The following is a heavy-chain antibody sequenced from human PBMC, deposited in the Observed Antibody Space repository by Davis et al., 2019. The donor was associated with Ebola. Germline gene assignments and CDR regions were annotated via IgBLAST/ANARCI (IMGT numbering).Heavy chain of an antibody. CDR1: GFTLSNYW. V-gene: IGHV3-74*01. CDR3: VRDPGVLRFLEWPAYYNMDI. J-gene: IGHJ6*02. Sequence: HTGGSLRLSCAASGFTLSNYWMYWVRQVPGKGLMLVSRIDSDGSNRKYADSVKGRFTISRDNAKNTLYLQRNSLTADDTAVYYCVRDPGVLRFLEWPAYYNMDIWGQGTTVTVSS. CDR2: IDSDGSNR. D-gene: IGHD3-3*01.